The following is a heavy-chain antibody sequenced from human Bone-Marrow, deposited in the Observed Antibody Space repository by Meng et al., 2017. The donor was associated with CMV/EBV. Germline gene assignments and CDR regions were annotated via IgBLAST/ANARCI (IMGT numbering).Heavy chain of an antibody. CDR2: ISASGSTI. J-gene: IGHJ5*02. CDR3: AKDKRRGLGAMVLDP. D-gene: IGHD1-26*01. V-gene: IGHV3-11*01. CDR1: GFTFTHNY. Sequence: GESLKISCAASGFTFTHNYMSWIRQAPGKGLEWVSYISASGSTIYYTDSVKGRFTISRDNAKNSLYLQMNSLRPEDTALYYCAKDKRRGLGAMVLDPWGHGTRVTGSS.